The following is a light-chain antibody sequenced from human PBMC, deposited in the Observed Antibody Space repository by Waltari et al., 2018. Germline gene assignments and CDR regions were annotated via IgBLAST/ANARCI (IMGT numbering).Light chain of an antibody. CDR1: SGSIASNY. J-gene: IGLJ2*01. CDR2: ENN. Sequence: NFVLTQPHSVSESPGKTVTISCTGSSGSIASNYVQWYQQRPGSAPTTVIYENNQRPSGFPGRFSGSIDSSASSAALTISGLKTEDEADYYCQSYDTSDVVFGGGTKLTVL. V-gene: IGLV6-57*02. CDR3: QSYDTSDVV.